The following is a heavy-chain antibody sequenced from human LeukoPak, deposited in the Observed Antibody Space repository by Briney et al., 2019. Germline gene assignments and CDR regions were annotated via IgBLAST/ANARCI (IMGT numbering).Heavy chain of an antibody. CDR2: ISYDGSNK. Sequence: GRSLRLSCAASGFTFSSYAMHWVRQAPGKGLWWVAVISYDGSNKYYADSVKGRFPISRDNSKNTLYLQMNMLTPEHTAVYSFPSDELDSSGWYSAYWGQGTLVTVSP. CDR1: GFTFSSYA. D-gene: IGHD6-19*01. V-gene: IGHV3-30*04. J-gene: IGHJ4*02. CDR3: PSDELDSSGWYSAY.